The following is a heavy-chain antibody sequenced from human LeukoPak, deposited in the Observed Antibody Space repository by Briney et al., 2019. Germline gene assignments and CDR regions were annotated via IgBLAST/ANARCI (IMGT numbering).Heavy chain of an antibody. V-gene: IGHV3-30*18. CDR2: ISYDGCNK. Sequence: GGSPRLSCAAPGFTFSDYGMHWVRQAPRTGLEWVSLISYDGCNKFYADSVRDRFTISTDNSKNTLFLQMNSLRTEDTAMYYCAKVFEVRGARRPKDYWGQGTLVIVSS. J-gene: IGHJ4*02. CDR3: AKVFEVRGARRPKDY. CDR1: GFTFSDYG. D-gene: IGHD3-10*01.